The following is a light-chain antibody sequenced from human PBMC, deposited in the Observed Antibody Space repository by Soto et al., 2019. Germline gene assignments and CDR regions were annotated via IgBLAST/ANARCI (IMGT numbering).Light chain of an antibody. CDR1: QSVSSN. J-gene: IGKJ1*01. CDR3: QQDNNWPPWT. Sequence: EIVMTQSPATPSVSPGERATLSCRASQSVSSNLAWYQQKPGQAPRLLIYGASTRATGIPARFSGSGSGTEFTLTISSLPSEDFAVYYCQQDNNWPPWTFGQGTKVEIK. CDR2: GAS. V-gene: IGKV3-15*01.